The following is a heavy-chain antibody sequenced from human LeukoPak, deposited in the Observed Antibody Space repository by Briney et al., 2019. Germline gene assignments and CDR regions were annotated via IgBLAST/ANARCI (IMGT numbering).Heavy chain of an antibody. Sequence: GGSLRLSCAASGFTFSSYSMNWVRQAPGKGLEWVSSISSSRYIYYADSVKGRFTISRDNAKNSLYLQMNSLRAEDTAVYYCARIHSGSYCYWGQGTLVTVSS. J-gene: IGHJ4*02. CDR1: GFTFSSYS. CDR3: ARIHSGSYCY. CDR2: ISSSRYI. D-gene: IGHD1-26*01. V-gene: IGHV3-21*01.